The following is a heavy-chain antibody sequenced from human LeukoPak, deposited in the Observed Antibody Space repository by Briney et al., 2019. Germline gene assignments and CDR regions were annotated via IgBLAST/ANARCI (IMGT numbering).Heavy chain of an antibody. CDR3: AKLRDWMWFDP. CDR2: ISGSGGNT. V-gene: IGHV3-23*01. D-gene: IGHD1-1*01. CDR1: GFTFSSYG. Sequence: GGTLRLSCAASGFTFSSYGKSWVRQAPGKGLEGVPVISGSGGNTYYADPVKGRFTISRDNSKNTLYLQMNSLRAEDTAVYYCAKLRDWMWFDPWGQGTLVTVSS. J-gene: IGHJ5*02.